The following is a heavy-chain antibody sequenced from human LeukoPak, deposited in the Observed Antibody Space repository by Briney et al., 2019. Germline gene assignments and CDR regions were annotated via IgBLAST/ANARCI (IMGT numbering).Heavy chain of an antibody. CDR1: GGSISSGSYY. Sequence: SETLSLTCTVSGGSISSGSYYWSWLRQPAGKGLEWIGRIYTSGSTNYNPSLESPVTISLYTSENHFSLKLSSVPAADTAVYYCARVTTGGYYNYWGQGTLVTVSS. J-gene: IGHJ4*02. D-gene: IGHD3-22*01. CDR2: IYTSGST. CDR3: ARVTTGGYYNY. V-gene: IGHV4-61*02.